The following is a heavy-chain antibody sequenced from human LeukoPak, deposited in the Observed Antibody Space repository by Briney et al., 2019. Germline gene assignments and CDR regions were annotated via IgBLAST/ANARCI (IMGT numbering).Heavy chain of an antibody. CDR1: GFTVSSNY. Sequence: GGSLRLSCAASGFTVSSNYMSWVRQAPGKGLEWVSVIYSGGNTYYADSVKGRFTISRDNSKNTLYLQMNSLRAEDTAVYYCASGYCSGGHCYSVYFQHWGQGTLVTVSS. D-gene: IGHD2-15*01. V-gene: IGHV3-53*01. CDR2: IYSGGNT. J-gene: IGHJ1*01. CDR3: ASGYCSGGHCYSVYFQH.